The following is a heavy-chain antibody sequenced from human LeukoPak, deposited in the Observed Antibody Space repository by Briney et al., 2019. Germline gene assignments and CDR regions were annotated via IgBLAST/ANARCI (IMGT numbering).Heavy chain of an antibody. Sequence: GGSLRLSCAASGFTFSNAWMSWVRQAPGKGLEWVGRIKSKTDGGTTDYAAPVKGRFTISRDDSKNSLYLQMTSLKAEDTAVYYCATGRTGTIDYWGQGTLVTVSS. CDR1: GFTFSNAW. CDR3: ATGRTGTIDY. J-gene: IGHJ4*02. V-gene: IGHV3-15*01. CDR2: IKSKTDGGTT. D-gene: IGHD1-7*01.